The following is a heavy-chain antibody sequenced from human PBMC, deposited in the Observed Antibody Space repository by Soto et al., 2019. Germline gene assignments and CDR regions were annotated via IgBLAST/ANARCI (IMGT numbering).Heavy chain of an antibody. CDR2: IGGGGATT. V-gene: IGHV3-23*01. J-gene: IGHJ4*02. D-gene: IGHD6-19*01. CDR1: GFTFSSFV. CDR3: ARGRGVGGWSHFEY. Sequence: EVQLLESGGGLVQPGGSLRLSCAASGFTFSSFVMTWVRQAPGKGLQWVSNIGGGGATTYYADSVQGRFTVSRDNSKDTLYLQMNSLRVDDTAVYYCARGRGVGGWSHFEYWGQGTLVTVSS.